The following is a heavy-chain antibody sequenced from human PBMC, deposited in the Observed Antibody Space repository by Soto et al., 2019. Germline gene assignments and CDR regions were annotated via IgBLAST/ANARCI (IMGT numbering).Heavy chain of an antibody. CDR3: AQGKISTTGLNY. Sequence: LGGSLRLSCAASGFTFSSYAMSWARQAPGKGLEWVSSISNSGGSTYHADSVKGRFTISRDDSEKTLYLQMNSLRVEDAAIYFCAQGKISTTGLNYWGQGTLVTVSS. J-gene: IGHJ4*02. CDR1: GFTFSSYA. D-gene: IGHD1-1*01. V-gene: IGHV3-23*01. CDR2: ISNSGGST.